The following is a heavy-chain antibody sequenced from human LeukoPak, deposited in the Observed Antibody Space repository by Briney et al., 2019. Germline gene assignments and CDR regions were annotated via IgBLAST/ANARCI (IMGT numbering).Heavy chain of an antibody. CDR1: GGSFSGYY. Sequence: SETLSLTCAVSGGSFSGYYWSWVRQAPGKGLEWIGEINHSGITHYTPSLNSPVAISLDTSKNQFSLKLTSVTVADTAVYYCATNDTKTPTVTFYWGQGTLVTVSS. CDR3: ATNDTKTPTVTFY. CDR2: INHSGIT. D-gene: IGHD1-1*01. J-gene: IGHJ4*02. V-gene: IGHV4-34*01.